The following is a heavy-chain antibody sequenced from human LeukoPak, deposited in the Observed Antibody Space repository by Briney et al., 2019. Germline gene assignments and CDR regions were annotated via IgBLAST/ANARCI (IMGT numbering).Heavy chain of an antibody. CDR1: GYTFTGYY. Sequence: ASVKVSCKASGYTFTGYYMHWVRRAPGQGLEWMGWINPNSGGTNYAQKFQGRVTMTRDTSISTAYMELSRLRSDDTAVYYCARERGRIAAAGHNWFDPWGQGTLVTVSS. CDR2: INPNSGGT. V-gene: IGHV1-2*02. D-gene: IGHD6-13*01. J-gene: IGHJ5*02. CDR3: ARERGRIAAAGHNWFDP.